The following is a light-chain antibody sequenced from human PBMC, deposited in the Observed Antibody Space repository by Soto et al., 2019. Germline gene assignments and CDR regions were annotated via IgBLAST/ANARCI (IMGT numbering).Light chain of an antibody. Sequence: DIVMTQSPDSLAVSLGERATINCKSSQSVLYSSNNKNYLAWYQQKPGQPPKLLIYGASTRDSGVPDRFSGSGAGTDFTLTISSLQPEDVAVYYCQQYYSTPFFTFGPGTKVDIK. CDR2: GAS. J-gene: IGKJ3*01. CDR3: QQYYSTPFFT. CDR1: QSVLYSSNNKNY. V-gene: IGKV4-1*01.